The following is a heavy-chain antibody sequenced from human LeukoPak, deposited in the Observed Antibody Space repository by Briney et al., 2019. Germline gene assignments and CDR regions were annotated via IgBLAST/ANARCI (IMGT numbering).Heavy chain of an antibody. CDR3: ARENVDTAYYYYGMDV. V-gene: IGHV3-53*01. D-gene: IGHD5-18*01. J-gene: IGHJ6*02. CDR1: GFTVSSNY. Sequence: GGSLRLSCAASGFTVSSNYMSWVRQAPGKGLEWVSVIYSGGSTYYADSVKGRFTISRDSSKNTLYLQMNSLRAEDTAVYYCARENVDTAYYYYGMDVWGQGTTVTVSS. CDR2: IYSGGST.